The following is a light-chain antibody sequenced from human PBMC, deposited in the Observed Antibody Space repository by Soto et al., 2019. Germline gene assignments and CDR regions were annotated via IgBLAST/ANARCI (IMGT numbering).Light chain of an antibody. Sequence: EIVLTQSPGTLSLSPGERATLSCRASQSVSNSYLAWYQQKPGQAPRLLFYDASRRATGIPDRFSGGGSGTDFTLTISRLESEDFEVYYCHLYGTSRLTFGQGTKVEIK. V-gene: IGKV3-20*01. CDR1: QSVSNSY. CDR2: DAS. J-gene: IGKJ1*01. CDR3: HLYGTSRLT.